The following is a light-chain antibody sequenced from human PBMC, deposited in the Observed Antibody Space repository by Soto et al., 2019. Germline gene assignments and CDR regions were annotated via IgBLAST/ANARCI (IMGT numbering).Light chain of an antibody. J-gene: IGKJ5*01. CDR1: QSVSSSY. V-gene: IGKV3D-20*02. Sequence: EMVLTQSPDTLSLSPGERATLSCKASQSVSSSYLAWYQQRPGQAPRLLIHGASKRATGIPDRFSASGSGTDFTLTISSLEPEDFAVYYCQQRSNWITFGQGTRLEIK. CDR3: QQRSNWIT. CDR2: GAS.